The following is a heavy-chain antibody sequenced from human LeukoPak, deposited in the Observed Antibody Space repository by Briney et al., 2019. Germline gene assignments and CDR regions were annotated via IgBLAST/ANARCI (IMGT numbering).Heavy chain of an antibody. CDR2: VVYSGST. CDR1: GGSISRYY. Sequence: SETLSLTCTVSGGSISRYYWSWIRQPAGKGLEWSGFVVYSGSTNYNPSLKSRVTISIDTSNNQLSLKLSSVTAADTAVYYCARHREMDSYDAFDVWGQGTMVTVSS. CDR3: ARHREMDSYDAFDV. J-gene: IGHJ3*01. V-gene: IGHV4-59*08. D-gene: IGHD5-24*01.